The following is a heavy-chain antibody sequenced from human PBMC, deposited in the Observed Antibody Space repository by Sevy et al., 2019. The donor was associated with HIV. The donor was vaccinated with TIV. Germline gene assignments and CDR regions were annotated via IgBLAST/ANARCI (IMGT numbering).Heavy chain of an antibody. CDR1: GFTFSDYY. D-gene: IGHD3-3*01. V-gene: IGHV3-11*01. CDR3: AREFDATIFGVVDLNWFDP. CDR2: ISSSGSTI. J-gene: IGHJ5*02. Sequence: GGSLRLSCAASGFTFSDYYMSWIRQAPGKGLEWVSYISSSGSTIYYADSVKGRFTISRDNAKNSLYLQMNSLRAEDTAVYYCAREFDATIFGVVDLNWFDPWGQGTLVTVSS.